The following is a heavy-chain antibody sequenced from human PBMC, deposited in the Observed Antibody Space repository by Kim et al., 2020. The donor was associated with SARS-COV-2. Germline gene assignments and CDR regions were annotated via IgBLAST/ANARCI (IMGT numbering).Heavy chain of an antibody. V-gene: IGHV4-38-2*02. Sequence: SETLSLTCTVSGYSISSGYYWGWIRQPPGKGLEWIGSIYHSGSTYYNPSLKSRVTISVDTSKNQFSLKLSSVTAADTAVYYCARDQRGGDYVIGLKYNWFDPWGQGTLVTVSS. CDR2: IYHSGST. J-gene: IGHJ5*02. D-gene: IGHD4-17*01. CDR1: GYSISSGYY. CDR3: ARDQRGGDYVIGLKYNWFDP.